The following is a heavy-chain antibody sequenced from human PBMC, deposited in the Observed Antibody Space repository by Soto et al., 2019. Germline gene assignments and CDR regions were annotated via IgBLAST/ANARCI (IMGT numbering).Heavy chain of an antibody. CDR3: ARINFVLWFGGFDP. CDR1: GFSLSMPRRG. CDR2: IFSNDEK. D-gene: IGHD3-10*01. V-gene: IGHV2-26*01. J-gene: IGHJ5*02. Sequence: QFPLKEPVPVLVKPTETSTLTATAPGFSLSMPRRGLTWIRQPQGRAREWLAHIFSNDEKSYSTSLKSRLTISKDTSKSQVVLTMTNMDPVDTATYYCARINFVLWFGGFDPWGQGTLVTVSS.